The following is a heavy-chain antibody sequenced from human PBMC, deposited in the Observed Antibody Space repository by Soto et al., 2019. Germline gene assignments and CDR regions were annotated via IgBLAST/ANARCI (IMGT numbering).Heavy chain of an antibody. CDR3: ASHDYGDHFDY. D-gene: IGHD4-17*01. V-gene: IGHV4-59*01. CDR2: IYYSGGT. Sequence: QVQLQESGPGLVKPSETLSLTCTVSGGSISSYYWSWIRQPPGKGLEWIGYIYYSGGTNYNPSLKRRVTISVDTSMTQFSLKLSSVTAADTAVYYCASHDYGDHFDYWGQGTLVTVSS. CDR1: GGSISSYY. J-gene: IGHJ4*02.